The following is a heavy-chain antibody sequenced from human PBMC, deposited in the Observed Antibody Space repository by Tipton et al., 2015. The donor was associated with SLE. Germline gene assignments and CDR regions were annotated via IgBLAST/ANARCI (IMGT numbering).Heavy chain of an antibody. CDR1: GGSFSVYY. J-gene: IGHJ2*01. Sequence: TLSLTCAFYGGSFSVYYWTWIRQPPGRGLEWIGEINHSGNTNFNSSLKSRVTISVDTSRNQFSLKLTSVTAADTAVYFCARVPLGQRQTGYWYFDLWGRGTLVTVSS. D-gene: IGHD1/OR15-1a*01. V-gene: IGHV4-34*01. CDR2: INHSGNT. CDR3: ARVPLGQRQTGYWYFDL.